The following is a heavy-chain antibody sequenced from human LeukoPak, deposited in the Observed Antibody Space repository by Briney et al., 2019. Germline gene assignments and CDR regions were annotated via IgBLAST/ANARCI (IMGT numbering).Heavy chain of an antibody. Sequence: GGSLRLSCAASGFTFRNYAMNWVRQAPGKGLEWVSQVSGSGGETYYTDSVKGRFTISRDNSKNTLYLQMNSLRAEDTAVYYCAKQTMATMASYGMDVWGQGTTVTVSS. CDR3: AKQTMATMASYGMDV. CDR2: VSGSGGET. J-gene: IGHJ6*02. CDR1: GFTFRNYA. V-gene: IGHV3-23*01. D-gene: IGHD5-24*01.